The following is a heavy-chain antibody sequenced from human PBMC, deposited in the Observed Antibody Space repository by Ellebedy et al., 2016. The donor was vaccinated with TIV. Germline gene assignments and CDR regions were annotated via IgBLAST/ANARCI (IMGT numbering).Heavy chain of an antibody. D-gene: IGHD3-22*01. V-gene: IGHV3-9*01. CDR2: ISWNSGSI. Sequence: SLKISXAAAGFTFDDYAMHWVRQAPGKGLEWVSGISWNSGSIGYADSVKGRFTISRDIAKNSLYLQMNSLRAEDTALYYCAKDRDDSSGYFSQFDYWGQGTLVTVSS. J-gene: IGHJ4*02. CDR1: GFTFDDYA. CDR3: AKDRDDSSGYFSQFDY.